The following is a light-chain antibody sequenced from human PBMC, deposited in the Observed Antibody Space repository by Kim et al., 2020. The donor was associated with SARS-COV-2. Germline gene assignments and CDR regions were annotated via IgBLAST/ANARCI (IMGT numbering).Light chain of an antibody. V-gene: IGKV1-16*02. J-gene: IGKJ4*01. CDR2: AAS. Sequence: DIRMTQSPSSLSASVGDRVTITCRASQGISNYLAWFQQKPGKAPRSLIFAASNLQSGVPSKFSGSGSGTDFTLTISSLQPDDFATYYCQQYKNYPLTFGGGTKVDIK. CDR3: QQYKNYPLT. CDR1: QGISNY.